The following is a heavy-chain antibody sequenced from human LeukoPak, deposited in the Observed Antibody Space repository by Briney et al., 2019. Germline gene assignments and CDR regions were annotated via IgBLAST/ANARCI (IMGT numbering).Heavy chain of an antibody. CDR3: AKDDVWFGELLHYYGMDV. CDR1: GFTFSSYA. V-gene: IGHV3-30*04. Sequence: PGGSLRLSCTASGFTFSSYAMHWVRQAPGKGLEWVAVISYDGSDKYYADSVKGRFTISRDNSKNTLYLQMNSLRAEDTAVYYCAKDDVWFGELLHYYGMDVWGQGTTVTVSS. D-gene: IGHD3-10*01. J-gene: IGHJ6*02. CDR2: ISYDGSDK.